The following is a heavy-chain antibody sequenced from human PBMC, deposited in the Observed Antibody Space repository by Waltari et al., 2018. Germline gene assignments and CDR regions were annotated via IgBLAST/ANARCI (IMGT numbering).Heavy chain of an antibody. V-gene: IGHV1-69*01. CDR3: ATLGCPRRKGIAAAGNWQCWFDP. CDR1: GGTFSSYA. CDR2: IIPIFGTA. D-gene: IGHD6-13*01. Sequence: QVQLVQSGAEVKKPGSSVKVSCKASGGTFSSYAISWVRQAPGQGLEWMGGIIPIFGTANYAQKFQGRVTITADESTSTAYMELSSLRSEDTAVYYCATLGCPRRKGIAAAGNWQCWFDPWGQGTLVTVSS. J-gene: IGHJ5*02.